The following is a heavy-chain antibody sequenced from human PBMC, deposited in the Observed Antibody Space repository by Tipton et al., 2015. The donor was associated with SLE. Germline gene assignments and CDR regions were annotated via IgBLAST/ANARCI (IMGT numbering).Heavy chain of an antibody. J-gene: IGHJ2*01. Sequence: LRLSCTVSGGSISSGVYYWSWIRQPPGKGLEWIGYIYYSGSTNYNPSLKSRVTISVDRSKNQFSLRLSSVTAADTAVYYCARSGGDCCQDHWYFDLWGRGTLVTVSS. D-gene: IGHD2-21*02. CDR2: IYYSGST. CDR1: GGSISSGVYY. V-gene: IGHV4-61*08. CDR3: ARSGGDCCQDHWYFDL.